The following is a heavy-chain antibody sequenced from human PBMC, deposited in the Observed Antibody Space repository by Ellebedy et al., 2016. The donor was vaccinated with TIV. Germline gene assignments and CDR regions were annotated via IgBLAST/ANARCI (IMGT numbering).Heavy chain of an antibody. CDR3: ARDRRITFGGVIATKYFQH. Sequence: GESLKISXAASGFTFSSYGMHWVRQAPGKGLEWVAVIWYDGSNKYYADSVKGRFTISRDNSKNTLYLQMNSLRAEDTAVYYCARDRRITFGGVIATKYFQHWGQGTLVTVSS. CDR1: GFTFSSYG. CDR2: IWYDGSNK. D-gene: IGHD3-16*02. V-gene: IGHV3-33*01. J-gene: IGHJ1*01.